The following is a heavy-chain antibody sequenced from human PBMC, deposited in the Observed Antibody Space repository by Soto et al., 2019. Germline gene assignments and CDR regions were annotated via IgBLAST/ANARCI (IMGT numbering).Heavy chain of an antibody. CDR3: ARATRRYTMTL. Sequence: SETLSLTCTVSGGSISSGCYYWSWIRQHPGKGLEWIGYIYYSGSTYYNPSLKSRATISVDTSKNQFSLKLSSVTAADTAVYYCARATRRYTMTLCGQGTLVTVYS. CDR1: GGSISSGCYY. V-gene: IGHV4-31*03. D-gene: IGHD3-22*01. J-gene: IGHJ4*02. CDR2: IYYSGST.